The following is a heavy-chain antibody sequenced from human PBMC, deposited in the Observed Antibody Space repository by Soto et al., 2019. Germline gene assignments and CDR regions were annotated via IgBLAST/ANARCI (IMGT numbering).Heavy chain of an antibody. CDR2: IYKSGIT. V-gene: IGHV4-59*01. Sequence: SETLSLTCTVSGGSISTYYWSWIRQPPGKGLEWIGYIYKSGITNYNPSLERRVTISVDTSKNQFSLKVKSVTAADTAVYYCARYGDYELHYFDFCGQGTLVTVSP. J-gene: IGHJ4*02. D-gene: IGHD4-17*01. CDR3: ARYGDYELHYFDF. CDR1: GGSISTYY.